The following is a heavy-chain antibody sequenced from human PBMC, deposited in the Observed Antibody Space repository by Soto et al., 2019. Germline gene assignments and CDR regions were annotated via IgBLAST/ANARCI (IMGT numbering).Heavy chain of an antibody. J-gene: IGHJ5*02. CDR3: ARRHLAVAVSPWFDP. CDR2: IDSSGEK. V-gene: IGHV2-26*01. CDR1: GLSITDSEMG. D-gene: IGHD6-19*01. Sequence: QVTLKESGPVLVKPTETLTLRCTVSGLSITDSEMGVSWIRQPPGQPLEWLAHIDSSGEKSYRTFLKSRLAISKHTTKRQIVLTMTNMDPADTATYYCARRHLAVAVSPWFDPWGQGIPVTVSS.